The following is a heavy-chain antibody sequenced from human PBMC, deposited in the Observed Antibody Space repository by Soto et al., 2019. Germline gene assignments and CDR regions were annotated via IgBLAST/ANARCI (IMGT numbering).Heavy chain of an antibody. CDR1: GGSFSGYY. Sequence: QVQLQQWGAGLLKPSETLSLTCAVYGGSFSGYYWRWIRQPPVKGLEWIGEINHSGSTNYNPSLKSRVTISVDTSKHHFSLKLSSVTAADTAVYYCARVNSHYSISPSGWYDPWGEGTLVTVSS. CDR2: INHSGST. D-gene: IGHD6-6*01. V-gene: IGHV4-34*01. CDR3: ARVNSHYSISPSGWYDP. J-gene: IGHJ5*02.